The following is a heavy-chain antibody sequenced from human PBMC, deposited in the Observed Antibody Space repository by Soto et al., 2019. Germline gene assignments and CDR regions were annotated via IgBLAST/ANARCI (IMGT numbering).Heavy chain of an antibody. J-gene: IGHJ4*02. V-gene: IGHV3-30-3*01. Sequence: GGSLRLSCAASGFTFSSYAMHWVRQAPGKGLEWVAVISYDGSNKYYADSVKGRFTISRDNSKNTLYLQMNSLRAEDTAVYYCARVYPKPDSMIAVVITRAPLDCWGQGTLVTVSS. CDR3: ARVYPKPDSMIAVVITRAPLDC. D-gene: IGHD3-22*01. CDR2: ISYDGSNK. CDR1: GFTFSSYA.